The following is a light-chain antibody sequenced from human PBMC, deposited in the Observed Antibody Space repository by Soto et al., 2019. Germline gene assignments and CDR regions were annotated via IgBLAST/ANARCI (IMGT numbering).Light chain of an antibody. CDR2: DAS. CDR3: QQRSSWPLT. Sequence: EIVLTQSPATLSLSPGETATLSCRASQSVSSSLAWYQQKPGQTPRLLIYDASNRATGIPTRFSGSGSGTDFPLTVSSLEPEDLAVYYCQQRSSWPLTFGGGTKVEIK. CDR1: QSVSSS. V-gene: IGKV3-11*01. J-gene: IGKJ4*01.